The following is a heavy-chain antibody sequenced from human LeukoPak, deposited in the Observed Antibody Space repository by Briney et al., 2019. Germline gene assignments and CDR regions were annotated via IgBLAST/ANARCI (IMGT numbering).Heavy chain of an antibody. CDR2: IYSGGDT. D-gene: IGHD3-10*01. CDR3: AKDSGLYYYGSGSYYPNLFDY. Sequence: PGGSLRLSCAASGITVSRNYMSWVRQAPGKGLEWVSIIYSGGDTYYADSVKGRFTISRDDSKNTLYLQMNSLRAEDTAVYYCAKDSGLYYYGSGSYYPNLFDYWGQGTLVTVSS. V-gene: IGHV3-66*01. J-gene: IGHJ4*02. CDR1: GITVSRNY.